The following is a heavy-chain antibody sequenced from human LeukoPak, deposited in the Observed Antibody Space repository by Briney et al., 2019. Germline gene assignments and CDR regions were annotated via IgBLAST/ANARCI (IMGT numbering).Heavy chain of an antibody. CDR1: GLTFSSYW. CDR2: VKQDGSEK. D-gene: IGHD5-18*01. V-gene: IGHV3-7*01. Sequence: GGSLRLSCAASGLTFSSYWMSWVRQAPGKGLEWVANVKQDGSEKYYVDSVKGRFTISRDNAKNSLYLQMNSLRAEDTAVYYCARDDSYGPANFDYWGQGTLVTVSS. CDR3: ARDDSYGPANFDY. J-gene: IGHJ4*02.